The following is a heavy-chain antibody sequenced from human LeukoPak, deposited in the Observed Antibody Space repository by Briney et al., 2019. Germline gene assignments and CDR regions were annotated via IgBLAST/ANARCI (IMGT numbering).Heavy chain of an antibody. CDR2: ISAYNGNI. D-gene: IGHD3-22*01. V-gene: IGHV1-18*01. CDR3: ASDQAYYDSSGYSDY. Sequence: ASVKVSCKASGYTFTSYGISWVRQAPGQGLEWMGWISAYNGNINYAQKLQGRVTMTTDTSTSTAYMELRSLRSDDTAVYYCASDQAYYDSSGYSDYWGQGTLVTVSS. J-gene: IGHJ4*02. CDR1: GYTFTSYG.